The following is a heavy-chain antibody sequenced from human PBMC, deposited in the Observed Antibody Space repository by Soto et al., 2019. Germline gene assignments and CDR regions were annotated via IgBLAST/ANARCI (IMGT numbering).Heavy chain of an antibody. Sequence: QVQLQESGPGLVKPSGTLSLTCAVSGGSISSSNWWSWVRQPPGKGLEWIGEIYHSGSTNYNPSLNSRVTISVDKSKNQFSLKLSSVIAAATAVYYCARVSGSYYYGMDVWGQGTTVTVSS. J-gene: IGHJ6*02. CDR1: GGSISSSNW. V-gene: IGHV4-4*02. CDR2: IYHSGST. CDR3: ARVSGSYYYGMDV. D-gene: IGHD1-26*01.